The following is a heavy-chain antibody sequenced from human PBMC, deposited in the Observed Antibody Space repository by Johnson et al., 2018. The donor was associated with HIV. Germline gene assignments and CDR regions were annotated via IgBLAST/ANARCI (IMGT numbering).Heavy chain of an antibody. CDR3: ARGGSRITIFGVDINLGAFDI. D-gene: IGHD3-3*01. V-gene: IGHV3-13*01. Sequence: VQLVESGGGLIQPGGSLRLSCAASGFTFSSYDMHWVRQATGKGLEWVSAIGTAGDTYYPGSVKGRFTISRENAKNSLYLQMNSLRAGDTAVYYCARGGSRITIFGVDINLGAFDIWGQGTMVTVSS. CDR1: GFTFSSYD. CDR2: IGTAGDT. J-gene: IGHJ3*02.